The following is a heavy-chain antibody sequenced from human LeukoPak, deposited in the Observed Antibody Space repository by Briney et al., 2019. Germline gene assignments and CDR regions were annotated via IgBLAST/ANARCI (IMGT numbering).Heavy chain of an antibody. CDR3: ASSSSGWYKFDY. J-gene: IGHJ4*02. D-gene: IGHD6-19*01. CDR1: GFTFSSYA. CDR2: ISASGGST. V-gene: IGHV3-23*01. Sequence: GGSLRLSCAASGFTFSSYAMSWVRQAPGKGLEWVSAISASGGSTFYADSVKGRFTISRDNSKNTLYLQMNSLRAVDTAVYYCASSSSGWYKFDYWGQGTLVTVSS.